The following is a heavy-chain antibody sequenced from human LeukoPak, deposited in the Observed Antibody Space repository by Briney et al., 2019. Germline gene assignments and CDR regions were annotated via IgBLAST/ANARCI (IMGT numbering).Heavy chain of an antibody. Sequence: GASVKVSCKASGYTFTSYDINWVRQAPGQGLEWMGWMNPNSGNTEYAQKFQGRVTITRNTSISTAYMELSSLRSEDTAVYYCATSREYDSSGLDAFDIWGQGTMVTVSS. D-gene: IGHD3-22*01. J-gene: IGHJ3*02. V-gene: IGHV1-8*03. CDR1: GYTFTSYD. CDR3: ATSREYDSSGLDAFDI. CDR2: MNPNSGNT.